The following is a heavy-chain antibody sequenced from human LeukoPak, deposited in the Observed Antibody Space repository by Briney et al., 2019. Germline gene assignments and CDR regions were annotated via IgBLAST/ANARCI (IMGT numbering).Heavy chain of an antibody. CDR2: ISIYNGLT. CDR3: AFRGVNDDFDY. CDR1: GYTFSNSG. Sequence: GASVKVSCKASGYTFSNSGVSWVRQAPGQGLEWVGWISIYNGLTTYAQRLQGRLTVTTDTSTSTAYMELRSLRSEDTAVYYCAFRGVNDDFDYWGQGTLVTVSS. V-gene: IGHV1-18*01. D-gene: IGHD3-10*01. J-gene: IGHJ4*02.